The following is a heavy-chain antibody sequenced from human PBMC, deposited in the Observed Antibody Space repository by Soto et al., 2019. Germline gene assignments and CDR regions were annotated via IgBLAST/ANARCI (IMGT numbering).Heavy chain of an antibody. Sequence: PGGSLRLSCAASGFTFSSYAMSCVRQAPGKGLEWVSAISGSGGSTYYADSVKGRFTISRDNSKNTLYLQMNSLRAGDTAVYYCAKDLIGYCSSTSCYRRSWDYWGQGTLVTVSS. V-gene: IGHV3-23*01. CDR2: ISGSGGST. D-gene: IGHD2-2*02. CDR1: GFTFSSYA. J-gene: IGHJ4*02. CDR3: AKDLIGYCSSTSCYRRSWDY.